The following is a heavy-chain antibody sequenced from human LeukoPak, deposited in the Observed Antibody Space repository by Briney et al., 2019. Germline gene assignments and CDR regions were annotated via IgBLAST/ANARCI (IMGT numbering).Heavy chain of an antibody. V-gene: IGHV1-3*03. CDR3: ARELWFGELRGGFDY. J-gene: IGHJ4*02. D-gene: IGHD3-10*01. CDR1: GYTFTSYA. Sequence: ASVKVSCKASGYTFTSYAMHWVRQAPGQRLEWMGWINAGNGNTKYSHEFQGRVTITRDTSASTAYMELSSLRSEDMAVYYCARELWFGELRGGFDYWGQGTLVTVSS. CDR2: INAGNGNT.